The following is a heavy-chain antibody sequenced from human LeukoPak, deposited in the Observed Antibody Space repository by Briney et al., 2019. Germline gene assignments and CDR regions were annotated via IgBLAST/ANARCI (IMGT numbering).Heavy chain of an antibody. Sequence: GGSLRLSCAASGFTFSSYWMSWVRQAPGKGLDWVANIKQDGSEKYYVDSVKGRFTISRDNAKNSLYLQMNSLRAEDTAVYYCARQTGIAAAGTWGYYMDVWGKGTTVTVSS. CDR3: ARQTGIAAAGTWGYYMDV. V-gene: IGHV3-7*01. CDR2: IKQDGSEK. CDR1: GFTFSSYW. D-gene: IGHD6-13*01. J-gene: IGHJ6*03.